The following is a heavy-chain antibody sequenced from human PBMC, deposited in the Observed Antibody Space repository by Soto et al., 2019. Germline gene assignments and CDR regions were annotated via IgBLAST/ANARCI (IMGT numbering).Heavy chain of an antibody. CDR2: IKSDGSST. J-gene: IGHJ5*02. CDR1: GFTFSSYW. CDR3: ASSPWSRYVYDH. D-gene: IGHD3-3*01. V-gene: IGHV3-74*01. Sequence: EVHLVESGGGLVQPGGSLRLSCAASGFTFSSYWMHWVRQVPGKGLVWVSRIKSDGSSTNYADSVEGGFTISRDNAKNALYLQMNSLRAEDTAVYFCASSPWSRYVYDHWGQGTLVTVSS.